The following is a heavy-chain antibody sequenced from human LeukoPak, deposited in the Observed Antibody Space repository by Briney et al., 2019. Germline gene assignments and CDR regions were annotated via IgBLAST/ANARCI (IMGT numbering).Heavy chain of an antibody. CDR3: AHRRYNSVWYPFNY. D-gene: IGHD6-19*01. J-gene: IGHJ4*02. Sequence: SGPTLVKPTQTLTLTCTFSGFSLSSSGMGVGWIRQPSGKALEWLASIYWDDVTRYSPSLQSRVTITKDTSKNQVVLTMTDMDPVDTATYYCAHRRYNSVWYPFNYWGQGTLVTVSS. V-gene: IGHV2-5*02. CDR1: GFSLSSSGMG. CDR2: IYWDDVT.